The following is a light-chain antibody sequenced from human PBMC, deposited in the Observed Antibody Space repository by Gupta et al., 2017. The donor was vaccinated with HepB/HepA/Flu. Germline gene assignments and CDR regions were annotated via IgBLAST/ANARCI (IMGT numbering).Light chain of an antibody. CDR2: EVS. J-gene: IGLJ2*01. CDR3: CSYAGSCTCADVL. Sequence: SALTQPAPVPGSPGQPLSTSCPGTSCDVGTYTFVSWYQQHPDKAPRYIIYEVSKRPSGVSYRFSGSKSGNTASLTIAGLQAEDEADYYCCSYAGSCTCADVLFGGGTKLSVL. CDR1: SCDVGTYTF. V-gene: IGLV2-23*02.